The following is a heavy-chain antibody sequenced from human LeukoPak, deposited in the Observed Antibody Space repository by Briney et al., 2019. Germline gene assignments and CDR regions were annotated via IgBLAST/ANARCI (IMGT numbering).Heavy chain of an antibody. J-gene: IGHJ4*02. CDR3: ARDRGFGGFFDY. CDR2: INRDGSI. V-gene: IGHV3-53*01. D-gene: IGHD3-10*01. CDR1: GFSVSSNY. Sequence: TGGSLRLSCAASGFSVSSNYMNWIRQAPGKGLEWVSVINRDGSIYYADSEKGRFTISRDNSKNTVYLQMNSLRAEDTAVYYCARDRGFGGFFDYWGQGTLVTVSS.